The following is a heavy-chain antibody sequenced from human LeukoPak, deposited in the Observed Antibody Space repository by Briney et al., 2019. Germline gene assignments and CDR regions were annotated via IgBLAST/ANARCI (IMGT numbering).Heavy chain of an antibody. CDR1: GGTFSSYA. CDR3: AIIAMVRGVISLPDV. CDR2: IIPIFGTA. D-gene: IGHD3-10*01. V-gene: IGHV1-69*01. Sequence: GSSVKVSCKASGGTFSSYAISWVRRAPGQGLEWMGGIIPIFGTANYAQKFQGRVTITADESTSTAYMELSSLRSEDTAVYYCAIIAMVRGVISLPDVWGKGTTATISS. J-gene: IGHJ6*04.